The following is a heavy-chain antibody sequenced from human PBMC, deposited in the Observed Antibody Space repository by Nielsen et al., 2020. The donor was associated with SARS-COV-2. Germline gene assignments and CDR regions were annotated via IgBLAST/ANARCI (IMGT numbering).Heavy chain of an antibody. D-gene: IGHD5-12*01. CDR1: GFTFRSYP. CDR3: AKADIVATTHPFDY. Sequence: GESLKISCAASGFTFRSYPMTWVRQAPGKGLEWVSTISGSGGATYYADSVKGRFSISRDNSKNTLYLQMNSLRAEDTARYYCAKADIVATTHPFDYWGQGTLVTVSS. CDR2: ISGSGGAT. V-gene: IGHV3-23*01. J-gene: IGHJ4*02.